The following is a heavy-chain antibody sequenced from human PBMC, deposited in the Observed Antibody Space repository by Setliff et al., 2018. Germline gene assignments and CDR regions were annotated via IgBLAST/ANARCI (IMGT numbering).Heavy chain of an antibody. D-gene: IGHD3-16*02. CDR2: INHSGST. CDR3: ARGRYDYVWGSYRSDPYYFDY. CDR1: GGSFSSYY. J-gene: IGHJ4*02. Sequence: SETLSLTCAVYGGSFSSYYWSWIRQPPGKGLEWIGEINHSGSTNYNPSLKSRVTISVDTSKNQFSLKLSSVTAADTAVYYCARGRYDYVWGSYRSDPYYFDYWGQGTLVTVSS. V-gene: IGHV4-34*01.